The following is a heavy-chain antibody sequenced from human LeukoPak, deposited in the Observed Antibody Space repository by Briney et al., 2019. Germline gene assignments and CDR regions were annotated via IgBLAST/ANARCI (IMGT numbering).Heavy chain of an antibody. V-gene: IGHV4-39*07. D-gene: IGHD5-18*01. Sequence: PSETLSLTCTVSGGSISSNTYYWGWIRQPPGKGLEWIGSIYHSGTTYSGSTYYNPSLKSRVTISLDTSKNQFSLKVGSMTAADPALNNVGGEGAMGLINYGGQETMVTVSS. CDR2: IYHSGTTYSGST. CDR1: GGSISSNTYY. CDR3: GGEGAMGLINY. J-gene: IGHJ4*02.